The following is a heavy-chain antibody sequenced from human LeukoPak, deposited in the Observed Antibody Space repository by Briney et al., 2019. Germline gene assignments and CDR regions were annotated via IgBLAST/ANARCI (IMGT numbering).Heavy chain of an antibody. J-gene: IGHJ3*02. CDR1: GGSIGTYY. V-gene: IGHV4-59*08. CDR2: IYYSGNT. CDR3: ARHPPRGQLGTAFDI. Sequence: SETLSLTCTISGGSIGTYYWSWIRQPPGKELEWIGYIYYSGNTNYNPSLGSRVTISVDTSKNHLSLRLTSVTAADTAIYYCARHPPRGQLGTAFDIWGQGTMVTVSS. D-gene: IGHD3-16*01.